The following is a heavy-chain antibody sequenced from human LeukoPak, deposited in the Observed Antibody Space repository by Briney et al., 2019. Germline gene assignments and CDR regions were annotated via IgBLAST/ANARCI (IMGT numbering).Heavy chain of an antibody. CDR1: GFTFSTSA. Sequence: GGSLRLSCAASGFTFSTSAVSWVRQAPGKGLEWVSSISTTVGNTYYADSVKGRFTISRDNSNHTLYLQMNSLTAEDTAVYYCTKRAEFGGFDPWGQGTLVTVSS. CDR2: ISTTVGNT. V-gene: IGHV3-23*01. CDR3: TKRAEFGGFDP. D-gene: IGHD3-10*01. J-gene: IGHJ5*02.